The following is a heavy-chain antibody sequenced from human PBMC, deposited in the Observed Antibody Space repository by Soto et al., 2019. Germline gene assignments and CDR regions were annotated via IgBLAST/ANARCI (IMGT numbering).Heavy chain of an antibody. Sequence: QVQLVQSGAEVKKPGASVKISCVTSGFTFTNYAIHWVRQAPGQSLEWVAWIHAGSGDTQYSPKFQGRVTLTRDTSASTAYMELSGLRSEDTAMFFCAKDPRSSRFRNDAFDIWGQGTMVTVSS. CDR1: GFTFTNYA. J-gene: IGHJ3*02. CDR3: AKDPRSSRFRNDAFDI. CDR2: IHAGSGDT. V-gene: IGHV1-3*01. D-gene: IGHD6-13*01.